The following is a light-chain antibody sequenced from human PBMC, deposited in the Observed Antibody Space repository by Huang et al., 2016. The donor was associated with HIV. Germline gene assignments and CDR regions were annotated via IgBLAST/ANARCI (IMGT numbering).Light chain of an antibody. CDR3: QQYGSSPWT. CDR2: GAS. V-gene: IGKV3-20*01. J-gene: IGKJ1*01. CDR1: QSVSSSY. Sequence: EIVLTQSPGTLSLSPGERATRSCRASQSVSSSYLAWYQQKPGQAPRLLIYGASSRATGIPDMFSGSGSGTDFTLTISRLEPEDFAVYYCQQYGSSPWTFGQGTKVEIK.